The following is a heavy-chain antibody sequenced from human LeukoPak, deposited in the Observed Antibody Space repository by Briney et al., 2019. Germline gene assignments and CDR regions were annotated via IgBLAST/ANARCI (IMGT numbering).Heavy chain of an antibody. Sequence: RPGESLRLSCAASGFTFSSYSMNWVRQAPGKGLEWVSSISGSSSYIYYADSVKGRFTISRDNAKNSLYLQMNSLRGEDTALYYCARDLAPYCSGGRCSTFDYWGQGTLVTVSS. V-gene: IGHV3-21*01. CDR3: ARDLAPYCSGGRCSTFDY. D-gene: IGHD2-15*01. J-gene: IGHJ4*02. CDR1: GFTFSSYS. CDR2: ISGSSSYI.